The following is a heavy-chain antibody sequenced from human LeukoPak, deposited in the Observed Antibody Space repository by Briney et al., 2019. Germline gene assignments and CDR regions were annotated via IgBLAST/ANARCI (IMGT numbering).Heavy chain of an antibody. CDR2: IYYSGST. V-gene: IGHV4-61*05. D-gene: IGHD2-21*02. Sequence: SETLSLTCTVSGGSISSSSYYWGWIRQPPGKGLEWIGYIYYSGSTNYNPSLKSRVTISVDTSKNQFSLKLSSVTAADTAVYYCARQGDSLYYYYGMDVWGQGTTVTVSS. J-gene: IGHJ6*02. CDR1: GGSISSSSYY. CDR3: ARQGDSLYYYYGMDV.